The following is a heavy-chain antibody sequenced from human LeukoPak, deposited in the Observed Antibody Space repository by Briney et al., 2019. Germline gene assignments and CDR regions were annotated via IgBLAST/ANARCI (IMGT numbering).Heavy chain of an antibody. CDR2: IWYDGSNK. J-gene: IGHJ4*02. CDR3: ARDNDRATTIDY. CDR1: GFTFSSYG. D-gene: IGHD3-10*02. Sequence: GRSLRLSCAASGFTFSSYGMHWVRQAPGKGLEWVAVIWYDGSNKYYADSVKGRFTISRDNSKNTLYLQMNSLRAEDTAVYYCARDNDRATTIDYWGQGTLVTVSS. V-gene: IGHV3-33*01.